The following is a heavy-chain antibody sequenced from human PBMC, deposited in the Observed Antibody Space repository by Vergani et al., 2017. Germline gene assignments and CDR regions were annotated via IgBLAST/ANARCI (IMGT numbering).Heavy chain of an antibody. CDR1: GFKFSDYY. CDR2: IYSGGST. D-gene: IGHD2-15*01. J-gene: IGHJ2*01. V-gene: IGHV3-66*01. CDR3: ARSRAAGHWYFDL. Sequence: VHLVESGGGLVKPGGSLRLSCAASGFKFSDYYMSWIRQAPGKGLEWVSVIYSGGSTYYADSVKGRFTISRDNSKNPLYLQMNSLRAEDAAVYYCARSRAAGHWYFDLWGRGTLVTVSS.